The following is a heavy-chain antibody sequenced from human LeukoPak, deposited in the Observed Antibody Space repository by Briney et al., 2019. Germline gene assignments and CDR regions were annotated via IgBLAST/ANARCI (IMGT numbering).Heavy chain of an antibody. Sequence: PSETLSLTCTVSGGSLTSSNYYWSWIRQPPGTGLEWIGYISYSGITLYDPSLKSRVTISVDTSKNQVSLKLSSVTAADTAVYFCAKSGPRWGYGSWGQGTLVTVSS. CDR1: GGSLTSSNYY. D-gene: IGHD2-21*01. J-gene: IGHJ5*02. CDR2: ISYSGIT. V-gene: IGHV4-30-4*01. CDR3: AKSGPRWGYGS.